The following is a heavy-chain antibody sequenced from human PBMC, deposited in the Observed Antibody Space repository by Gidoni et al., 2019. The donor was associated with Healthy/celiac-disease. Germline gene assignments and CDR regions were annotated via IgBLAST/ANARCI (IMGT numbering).Heavy chain of an antibody. V-gene: IGHV3-43*01. D-gene: IGHD5-12*01. CDR1: GLTFDDYT. CDR2: ISWDGGST. CDR3: AKAIMATRGIDY. Sequence: EAQLVESGGVVVQPAGSLSLSCAASGLTFDDYTMHWVRQAPGKGLEWVSLISWDGGSTYYTDSVKGRFTISRDNSKNSLYLQMNSLRTEDTALYYCAKAIMATRGIDYWGQGTLVTVSS. J-gene: IGHJ4*02.